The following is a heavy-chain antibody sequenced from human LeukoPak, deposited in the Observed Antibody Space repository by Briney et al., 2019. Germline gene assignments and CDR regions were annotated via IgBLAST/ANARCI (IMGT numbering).Heavy chain of an antibody. CDR3: ARRVRFLGPTNWFDP. J-gene: IGHJ5*02. V-gene: IGHV4-34*01. D-gene: IGHD3-3*01. Sequence: SETLSLTCTVSGDSINNDYWTWIRQPPGKGLEWIGEINHSGSTNYNPSLKSRVTISVDTSKNQFSLKLSSVTAADTAVYYCARRVRFLGPTNWFDPWGQGTLVTVSS. CDR2: INHSGST. CDR1: GDSINNDY.